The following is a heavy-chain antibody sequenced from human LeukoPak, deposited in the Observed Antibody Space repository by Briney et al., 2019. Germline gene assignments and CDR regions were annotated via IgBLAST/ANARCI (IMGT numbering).Heavy chain of an antibody. Sequence: PGGSLRLSCAASGFTFSSYAMSWVRQAPGKGLEWVSAISGSGGSTYYADSVKGRFTISRDNSKNTLYLQMNSLRAEDTAVFYCAKDRRYYYASGSYGFDYWGQGTLVTVSS. J-gene: IGHJ4*02. CDR3: AKDRRYYYASGSYGFDY. CDR2: ISGSGGST. CDR1: GFTFSSYA. D-gene: IGHD3-10*01. V-gene: IGHV3-23*01.